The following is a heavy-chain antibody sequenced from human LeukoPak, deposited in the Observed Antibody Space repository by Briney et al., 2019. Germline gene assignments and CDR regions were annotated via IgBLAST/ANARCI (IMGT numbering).Heavy chain of an antibody. J-gene: IGHJ4*02. CDR3: ARFSATVTL. CDR2: INHSGST. Sequence: SETLSLTCAVYGGSFSGYYWSWIRQPPGKGLEWIGEINHSGSTNYNPSLKSRVTISVDTSKNQFSLKLSSVTTADTAVYYCARFSATVTLWGQGTLVTVSS. CDR1: GGSFSGYY. V-gene: IGHV4-34*01. D-gene: IGHD4-17*01.